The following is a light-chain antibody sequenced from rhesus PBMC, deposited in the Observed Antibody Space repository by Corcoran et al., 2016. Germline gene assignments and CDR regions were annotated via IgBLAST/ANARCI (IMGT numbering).Light chain of an antibody. Sequence: DIQMTQSPSSLSASVGDTVTITCQASQGISSWLAWYQQNPGKAPKVLFYKGSSLQGGVPSRFSGIGSGTEFTLPISTLQPEDFATYYCLQYASTPWTFGPGTKVEIK. CDR2: KGS. V-gene: IGKV1-22*01. CDR1: QGISSW. J-gene: IGKJ1*01. CDR3: LQYASTPWT.